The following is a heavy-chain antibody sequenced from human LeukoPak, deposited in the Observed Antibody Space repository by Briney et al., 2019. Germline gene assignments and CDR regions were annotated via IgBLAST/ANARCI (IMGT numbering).Heavy chain of an antibody. Sequence: ASETLSLTCTVSGGSISSSSYYWGWIRQPPGKGLEWIGRIYYSGSTYYNPSLKSRVTISVDTSKNQFSLKLSSVTAADTAMYYCARHFCSGGSCYFSHWFDPWGQGILVTVPS. V-gene: IGHV4-39*01. J-gene: IGHJ5*02. CDR2: IYYSGST. CDR3: ARHFCSGGSCYFSHWFDP. D-gene: IGHD2-15*01. CDR1: GGSISSSSYY.